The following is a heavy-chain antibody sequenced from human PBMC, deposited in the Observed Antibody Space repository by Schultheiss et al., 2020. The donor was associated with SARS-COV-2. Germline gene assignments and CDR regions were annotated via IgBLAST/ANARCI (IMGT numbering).Heavy chain of an antibody. CDR3: ARGPRFDP. V-gene: IGHV4-38-2*01. CDR1: GYSITSGYF. Sequence: SETLSLTCAVSGYSITSGYFWGWIRQPPGKGLEWIGSIYHSGTTHFNPSLKSRVNISIDTFKNQFSLKLSSVTAADTAVYYCARGPRFDPWGQGTLVTVSS. J-gene: IGHJ5*02. CDR2: IYHSGTT.